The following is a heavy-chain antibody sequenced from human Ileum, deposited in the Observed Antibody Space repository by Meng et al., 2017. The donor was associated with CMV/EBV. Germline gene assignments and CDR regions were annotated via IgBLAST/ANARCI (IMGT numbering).Heavy chain of an antibody. CDR3: ARGSSSWAFDY. D-gene: IGHD2-2*01. CDR1: GGSISGYY. J-gene: IGHJ4*02. Sequence: RLQESGPGLVKPSETLSLTCTVSGGSISGYYWSWIRQPATKGLEWIGRVYSSGSTDYNPSLQSRVTMSVDTSKNQFSLKLSSVTAADTAVYYCARGSSSWAFDYWGQGTLVTVSS. CDR2: VYSSGST. V-gene: IGHV4-4*07.